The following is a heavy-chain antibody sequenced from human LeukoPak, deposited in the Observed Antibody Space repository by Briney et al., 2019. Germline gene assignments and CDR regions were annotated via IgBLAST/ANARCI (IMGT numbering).Heavy chain of an antibody. Sequence: SVKVSCKASGGTFSSYAISWVRQAPGQGLEWMGGIIPIFGTANYAQKLQGRVTMTTDTSTSTAYMELRSLRSDDTAVYYCARVNWNYYYYYYYMDVWGKGTTVTVSS. CDR2: IIPIFGTA. CDR1: GGTFSSYA. D-gene: IGHD1-7*01. CDR3: ARVNWNYYYYYYYMDV. J-gene: IGHJ6*03. V-gene: IGHV1-69*05.